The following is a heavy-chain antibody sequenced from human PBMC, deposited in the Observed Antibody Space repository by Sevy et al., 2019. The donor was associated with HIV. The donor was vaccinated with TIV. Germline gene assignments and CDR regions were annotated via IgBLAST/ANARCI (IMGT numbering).Heavy chain of an antibody. D-gene: IGHD4-17*01. CDR2: IYYSGST. CDR1: SGSISGSSYY. CDR3: ARVVYGDYVNYFDP. V-gene: IGHV4-39*01. J-gene: IGHJ5*02. Sequence: SETLSLTCSVSSGSISGSSYYWGWIRQPPGKGLEWIGTIYYSGSTYYSPSLKSRVSISVDTSKNQFSLKLISVTAADTAVYYCARVVYGDYVNYFDPWGQGTLVTVSS.